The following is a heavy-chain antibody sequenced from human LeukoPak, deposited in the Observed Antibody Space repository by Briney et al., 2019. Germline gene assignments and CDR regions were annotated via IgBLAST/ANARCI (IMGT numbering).Heavy chain of an antibody. D-gene: IGHD5-24*01. Sequence: ASVKVSFKASGYTFTGYYMHWVRQAPGQGLEWMGWINPNSGGTNYAQKFQGRVTMTRDTSISTAYMELSRLRSDDTAVYYCARGREMATITNYRNFDYWGQGTLVTVSS. CDR3: ARGREMATITNYRNFDY. CDR1: GYTFTGYY. V-gene: IGHV1-2*02. J-gene: IGHJ4*02. CDR2: INPNSGGT.